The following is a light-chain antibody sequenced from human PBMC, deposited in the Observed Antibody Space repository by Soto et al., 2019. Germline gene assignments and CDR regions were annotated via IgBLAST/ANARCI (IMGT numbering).Light chain of an antibody. Sequence: EIVLTQSPATLSLSPGERATLPCRASQSVSSYLAWYQQKPGQAPRLLIYDASNRATGIPARFSGSGSGTDFTLTISSLVPEDFAVYYCQQPSNWPPTFGQGTKLEIK. CDR3: QQPSNWPPT. CDR1: QSVSSY. J-gene: IGKJ2*01. V-gene: IGKV3-11*01. CDR2: DAS.